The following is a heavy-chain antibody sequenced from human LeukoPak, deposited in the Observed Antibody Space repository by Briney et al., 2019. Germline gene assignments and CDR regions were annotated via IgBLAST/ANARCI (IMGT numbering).Heavy chain of an antibody. D-gene: IGHD1-26*01. Sequence: PGGSLRLSCVASGFAFRSYSMNWVRQAPGKGLEWVAYIGSTGSTIYYADSEKGRFTISRDTAKNSLYLQMRSLTAEDTAVYYCARDVGILWYFDLWGRGTPVTVSS. CDR1: GFAFRSYS. CDR2: IGSTGSTI. V-gene: IGHV3-48*01. CDR3: ARDVGILWYFDL. J-gene: IGHJ2*01.